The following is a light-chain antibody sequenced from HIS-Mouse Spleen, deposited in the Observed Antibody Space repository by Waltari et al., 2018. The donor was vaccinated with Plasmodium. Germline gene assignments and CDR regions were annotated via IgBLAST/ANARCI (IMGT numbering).Light chain of an antibody. CDR1: ALPKKY. CDR3: NSRDSSGTHGV. V-gene: IGLV3-10*01. Sequence: SYELTQPPSVSVSPGQTARITCSGDALPKKYACWYQQKPGQSPVLVIYQDSKRPSGIPERFSGSSSGNTASLTITGAQAEDEADYYCNSRDSSGTHGVFGGGTKLTVL. CDR2: QDS. J-gene: IGLJ2*01.